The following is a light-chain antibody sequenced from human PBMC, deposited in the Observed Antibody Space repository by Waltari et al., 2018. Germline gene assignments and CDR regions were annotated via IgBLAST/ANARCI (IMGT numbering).Light chain of an antibody. CDR2: DAA. J-gene: IGKJ3*01. V-gene: IGKV1-33*01. CDR3: QHRGHWPPEAT. Sequence: DVQMTQYPSALSASVGDRVTVTCRASRAIHNFVNWYQQEPGKPPKLLISDAAKLESEVPSRFSGNGSGTHFTLSISSLQPEDRARYYCQHRGHWPPEATFGPGTKVDIK. CDR1: RAIHNF.